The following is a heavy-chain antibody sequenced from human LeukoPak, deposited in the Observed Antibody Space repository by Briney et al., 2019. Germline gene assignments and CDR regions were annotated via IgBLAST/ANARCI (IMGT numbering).Heavy chain of an antibody. CDR1: GFTFSDYY. CDR2: ISSSGSTI. Sequence: GGSLRLSCAASGFTFSDYYMSWIRQAPGKGLEWVSYISSSGSTIYYADSVKGRFTISRDNAKNSLYLQMNSLRAEDTAVYYCAREDPYCSSTSCYTGSWGKGTLVTVPS. V-gene: IGHV3-11*01. CDR3: AREDPYCSSTSCYTGS. J-gene: IGHJ4*02. D-gene: IGHD2-2*02.